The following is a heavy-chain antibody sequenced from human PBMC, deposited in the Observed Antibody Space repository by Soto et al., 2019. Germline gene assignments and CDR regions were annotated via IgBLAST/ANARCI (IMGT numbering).Heavy chain of an antibody. J-gene: IGHJ3*01. Sequence: RHIALKCLEWLGTIDSSDSYITYSPSFQGHVTISADKSISTALMRWTSLKSPDSAIYYCANLDFTFGSIDVFDLWGQGTMVTVSS. D-gene: IGHD3-3*01. CDR2: IDSSDSYI. CDR3: ANLDFTFGSIDVFDL. V-gene: IGHV5-10-1*01.